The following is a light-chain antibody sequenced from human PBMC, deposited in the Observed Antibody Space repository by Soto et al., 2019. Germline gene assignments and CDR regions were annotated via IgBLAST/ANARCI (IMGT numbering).Light chain of an antibody. CDR1: SSDVGRYNY. Sequence: QSALTQPASVSGSPGQSITISCTGTSSDVGRYNYVSWYQQYPGKVPKLMIYEVSNRPSGVSNRFSGSKSGNAASLTISGLQAEDEADYYCSSYTSSSTGVFGGGTKLTVL. CDR2: EVS. J-gene: IGLJ3*02. CDR3: SSYTSSSTGV. V-gene: IGLV2-14*01.